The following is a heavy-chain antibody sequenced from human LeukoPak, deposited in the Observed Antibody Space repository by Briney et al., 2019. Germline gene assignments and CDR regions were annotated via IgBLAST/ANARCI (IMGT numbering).Heavy chain of an antibody. D-gene: IGHD4-23*01. CDR1: GYTFTSYY. J-gene: IGHJ4*02. CDR3: ARGYGGNPIDY. CDR2: INPSGGST. V-gene: IGHV1-46*01. Sequence: ASVKVSCKASGYTFTSYYMHWVRQAPGQGLEWMGIINPSGGSTSYAQKFQGRVTMTRDMSTSTAYMELSSLRSEDTAVYYCARGYGGNPIDYWGQGTLVTVSS.